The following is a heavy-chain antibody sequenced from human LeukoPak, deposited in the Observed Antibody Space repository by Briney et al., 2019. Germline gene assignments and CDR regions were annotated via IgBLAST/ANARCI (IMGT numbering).Heavy chain of an antibody. D-gene: IGHD3-10*01. V-gene: IGHV4-31*01. CDR1: GGSISSGGYY. CDR3: ARGRSSGNWFDP. J-gene: IGHJ5*02. Sequence: SETLSLTCTVSGGSISSGGYYWSWIRQHPGKGLEWIGYIYYSGSTYYNPSLKSLVTISVDTSKNQFSLKLSSVTAADTAVYYCARGRSSGNWFDPWGQGTLVTVSS. CDR2: IYYSGST.